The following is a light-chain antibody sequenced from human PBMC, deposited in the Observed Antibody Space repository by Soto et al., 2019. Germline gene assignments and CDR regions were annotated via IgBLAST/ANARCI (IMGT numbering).Light chain of an antibody. Sequence: EIVLTQSPGTLSLSPGETATLSRRASQSVSSSYLAWYQQKPGQAPRLLVYGSYHRATGIADRFSGSGSGTDFTLTISRLEPEDFAVYYCQQYSSSYDTSLYTFGQGTKVDIK. CDR3: QQYSSSYDTSLYT. J-gene: IGKJ2*01. CDR2: GSY. V-gene: IGKV3-20*01. CDR1: QSVSSSY.